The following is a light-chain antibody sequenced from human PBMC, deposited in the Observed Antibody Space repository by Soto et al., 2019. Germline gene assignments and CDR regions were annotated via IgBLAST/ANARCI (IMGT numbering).Light chain of an antibody. V-gene: IGLV2-14*01. CDR1: SSDFGGYNY. CDR2: DVS. J-gene: IGLJ1*01. Sequence: QSVLTQPASVSGSPGQSITISCTVTSSDFGGYNYVSWYQQHPGKAPKLMIYDVSNRPSGVSNRFSGSKSGNTASLTISGLQAEDEADYYCSSYTSSSTLYVFGTGTKVTVL. CDR3: SSYTSSSTLYV.